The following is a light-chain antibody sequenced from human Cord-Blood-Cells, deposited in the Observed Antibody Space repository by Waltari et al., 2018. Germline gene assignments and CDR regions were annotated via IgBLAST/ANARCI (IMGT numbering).Light chain of an antibody. V-gene: IGLV2-23*01. CDR1: SSDVGSYNL. Sequence: QSALTQPASVSGSPGQSITISCTGTSSDVGSYNLVSWYQQHPGKPPKLMIYEGSKRRSGVSNRFSGSKAGNTASLTISGLQAEDEADYYCCSYAGSSSLYVFGTGTKVTVL. CDR2: EGS. J-gene: IGLJ1*01. CDR3: CSYAGSSSLYV.